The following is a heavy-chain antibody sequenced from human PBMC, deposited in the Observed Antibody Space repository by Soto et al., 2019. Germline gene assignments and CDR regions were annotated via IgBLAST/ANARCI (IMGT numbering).Heavy chain of an antibody. Sequence: GGSLRLSCAASGFSFSTYAMHWVRQAPGKGLEWVAVIWYDGSDKYYADSVKGRFTVSRDNSMNTLYLQMDSLIVEDTAVYYCGTDGLLRGATNDYWGRGTLVTVSS. CDR2: IWYDGSDK. CDR3: GTDGLLRGATNDY. J-gene: IGHJ4*02. CDR1: GFSFSTYA. V-gene: IGHV3-33*01. D-gene: IGHD1-26*01.